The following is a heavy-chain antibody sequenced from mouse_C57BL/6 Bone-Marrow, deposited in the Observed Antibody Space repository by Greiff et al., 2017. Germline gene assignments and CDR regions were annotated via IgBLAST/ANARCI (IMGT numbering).Heavy chain of an antibody. V-gene: IGHV1-81*01. CDR2: INPRSGNT. CDR1: GYTFTSYG. D-gene: IGHD1-1*01. Sequence: VKLMESGAELARPGASVKLSCKASGYTFTSYGISWVKQRNGQGLEWIGEINPRSGNTYYNEKFKGKATLTADKSSSTAYMELRSLTSEDSAVYFCARADYDGTFDVWGTGTTVTVSS. CDR3: ARADYDGTFDV. J-gene: IGHJ1*03.